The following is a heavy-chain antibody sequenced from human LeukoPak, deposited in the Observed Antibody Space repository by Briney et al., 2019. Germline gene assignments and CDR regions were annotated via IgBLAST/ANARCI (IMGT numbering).Heavy chain of an antibody. D-gene: IGHD3-16*02. Sequence: PSETLSLTCTVSGYSISSGYYWGWIRQPPGKGLEWIGSIYHSGSTYYNPSLKSRVTISVDTSKNQFSLKLSSVTAADTAVYYCASEDYVWGSYRYTFDYWGQGTLVTVSS. CDR1: GYSISSGYY. V-gene: IGHV4-38-2*02. J-gene: IGHJ4*02. CDR3: ASEDYVWGSYRYTFDY. CDR2: IYHSGST.